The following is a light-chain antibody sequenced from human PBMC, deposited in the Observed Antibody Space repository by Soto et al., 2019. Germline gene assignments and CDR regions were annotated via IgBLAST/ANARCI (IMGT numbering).Light chain of an antibody. V-gene: IGKV3-20*01. CDR2: DAS. CDR1: QRVGSNY. J-gene: IGKJ1*01. Sequence: ENVLTQSPGTLSLSPGDRATLSCRASQRVGSNYLAWYQQKPGQAPRLLIFDASSRATGIPDRFSGGGSGTDFTLTINRVEPEDFAVFYCQQYAASPLTCGQGTKVEIK. CDR3: QQYAASPLT.